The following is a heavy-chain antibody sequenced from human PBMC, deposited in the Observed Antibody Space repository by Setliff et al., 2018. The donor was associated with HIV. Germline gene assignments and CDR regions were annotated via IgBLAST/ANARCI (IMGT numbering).Heavy chain of an antibody. CDR2: IYHSGST. Sequence: NPSETLSLTCAVSGYSISSGYYWGWIRQPPGKGLEWIGSIYHSGSTYYNPSLKSRVTISVDTSKNQFSLKLSSVTAADTAVYYCASEGTVGDYYDSSGYYYVGVTNWFDPWGQGTLVTV. V-gene: IGHV4-38-2*01. J-gene: IGHJ5*02. CDR3: ASEGTVGDYYDSSGYYYVGVTNWFDP. D-gene: IGHD3-22*01. CDR1: GYSISSGYY.